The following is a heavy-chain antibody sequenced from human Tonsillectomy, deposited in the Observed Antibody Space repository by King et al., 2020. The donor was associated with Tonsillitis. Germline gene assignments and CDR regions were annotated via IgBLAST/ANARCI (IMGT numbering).Heavy chain of an antibody. CDR3: AREGGSLWFGELLPNYYYYYGMDV. Sequence: QLVQSGGGLVQPGGSLRLSCAASGFTFSSYWMSWVRQAPGKGLEWVANIKQDGSEKYYVDSVKGRFTISRDNAKNSLYLQMNSLRAEDTAVYYCAREGGSLWFGELLPNYYYYYGMDVWGQGTTVTVSS. CDR2: IKQDGSEK. V-gene: IGHV3-7*03. CDR1: GFTFSSYW. J-gene: IGHJ6*02. D-gene: IGHD3-10*01.